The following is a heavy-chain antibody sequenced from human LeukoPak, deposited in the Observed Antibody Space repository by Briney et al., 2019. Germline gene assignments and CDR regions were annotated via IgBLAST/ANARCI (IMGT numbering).Heavy chain of an antibody. CDR3: ARKNGLDY. CDR1: GFTFSSYG. J-gene: IGHJ4*02. V-gene: IGHV3-48*01. CDR2: ISSSSTTI. Sequence: GGSLRLSCAASGFTFSSYGMSWVRQAPGKGLEWVSYISSSSTTIHYADSVKGRFTISRDNAKNSVYLQMSSLRAEDTAVYYCARKNGLDYWGQGTLVTVSS.